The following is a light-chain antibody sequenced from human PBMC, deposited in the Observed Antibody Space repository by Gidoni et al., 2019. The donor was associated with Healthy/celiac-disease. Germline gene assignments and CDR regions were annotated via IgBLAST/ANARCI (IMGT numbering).Light chain of an antibody. CDR3: SSYTSSSTLV. Sequence: QSALTQPASVSGSPGQSITISCTGTSSDVGGYSFVSWYQHHPGNAPKLMIYDVSYRPSGVSDRFSCSKSGNTASLTISGLQAEDEADYYCSSYTSSSTLVFGGGTKLTVL. CDR2: DVS. J-gene: IGLJ2*01. CDR1: SSDVGGYSF. V-gene: IGLV2-14*03.